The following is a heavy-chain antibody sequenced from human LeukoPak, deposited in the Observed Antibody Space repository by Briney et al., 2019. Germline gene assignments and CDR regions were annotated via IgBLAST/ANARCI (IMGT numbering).Heavy chain of an antibody. J-gene: IGHJ4*02. CDR1: GGSISSYY. CDR2: IYYSGST. D-gene: IGHD6-19*01. CDR3: ARTDSSGWYGGGY. Sequence: SETLSLTCTVSGGSISSYYWSWIRQPPGKGLEWIGYIYYSGSTNYNPSLKSRVTISVDTSKNQFSLKLSSVTAADTAVYYCARTDSSGWYGGGYWGQGTLGTVSS. V-gene: IGHV4-59*01.